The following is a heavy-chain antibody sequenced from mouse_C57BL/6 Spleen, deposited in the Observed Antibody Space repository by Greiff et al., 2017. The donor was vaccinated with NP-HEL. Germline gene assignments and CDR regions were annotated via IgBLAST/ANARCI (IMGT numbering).Heavy chain of an antibody. J-gene: IGHJ4*01. D-gene: IGHD1-1*01. Sequence: LVESGAELVKPGASVKISCKASGYAFSSYWMNWVKQRPGKGLEWIGQIYPGDGDTNYNGKFKGKATLTADKSSSTAYMQLSSLTSEDSAVYFCARSRLDYYGNAMDYWGQGTSVTVSS. CDR1: GYAFSSYW. CDR3: ARSRLDYYGNAMDY. V-gene: IGHV1-80*01. CDR2: IYPGDGDT.